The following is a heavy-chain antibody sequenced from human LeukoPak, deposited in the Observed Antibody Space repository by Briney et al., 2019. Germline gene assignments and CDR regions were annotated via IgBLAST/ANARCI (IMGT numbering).Heavy chain of an antibody. V-gene: IGHV1-69*13. J-gene: IGHJ4*02. CDR3: AIWFGEFLYYFDY. CDR2: IIPIFGTA. CDR1: GGTFISYA. D-gene: IGHD3-10*01. Sequence: GASVKVSCKASGGTFISYAISWVRQAPGQGLEWMGGIIPIFGTANYAQKFQGRVTITADESTSTAYMELSSLRSEDTAVYYCAIWFGEFLYYFDYWGQGTLVTVSS.